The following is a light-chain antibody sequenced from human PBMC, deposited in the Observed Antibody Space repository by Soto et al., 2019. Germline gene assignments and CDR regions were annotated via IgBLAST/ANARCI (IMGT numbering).Light chain of an antibody. Sequence: EVVLTQSPRTLSLSPGERATLSCRASETVTNNYIAWYQQSPGQAPRLVIYGASTGATGIPDRFGGSGSGTDFTLTISRLEPEDFAVYYCQQYGSSGTFGQGTRLEIK. CDR1: ETVTNNY. CDR3: QQYGSSGT. J-gene: IGKJ5*01. CDR2: GAS. V-gene: IGKV3-20*01.